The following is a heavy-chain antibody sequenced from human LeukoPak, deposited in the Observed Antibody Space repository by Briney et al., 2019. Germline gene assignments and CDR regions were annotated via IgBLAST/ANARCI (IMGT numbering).Heavy chain of an antibody. D-gene: IGHD3-22*01. CDR3: ARDFNYYDSSSGFDP. CDR2: INPNSGGT. Sequence: ASVKVSCKASGYTFTDYYMHWVRQAPGQGLEWMGWINPNSGGTNYAQKFQGRVTMTRDTPISTAYMELSRLRSDDTAVYYCARDFNYYDSSSGFDPWGQGTLVTVSS. J-gene: IGHJ5*02. V-gene: IGHV1-2*02. CDR1: GYTFTDYY.